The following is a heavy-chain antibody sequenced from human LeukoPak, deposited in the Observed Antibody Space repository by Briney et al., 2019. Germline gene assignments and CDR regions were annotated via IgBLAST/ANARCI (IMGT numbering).Heavy chain of an antibody. CDR2: IKQDGSEK. J-gene: IGHJ5*02. CDR1: GFTFSSYW. CDR3: ARDRDYYDSSDWFDP. V-gene: IGHV3-7*01. D-gene: IGHD3-22*01. Sequence: GGSLRLSCAASGFTFSSYWMSWVRQAPGKGLEWVANIKQDGSEKYYVDSVKGRFTISRDNAKNSLYLQMNSLRAEDTAVYYCARDRDYYDSSDWFDPCGQGTLVTVSS.